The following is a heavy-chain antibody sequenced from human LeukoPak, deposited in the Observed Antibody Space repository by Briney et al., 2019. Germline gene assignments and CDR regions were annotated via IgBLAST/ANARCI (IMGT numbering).Heavy chain of an antibody. D-gene: IGHD2-8*01. CDR2: IHYSGST. CDR3: ARQAHCTSDLCYPFDY. CDR1: GGSISGYY. J-gene: IGHJ4*02. Sequence: SETLSLTCTVSGGSISGYYWSWIRQPPGKGLEWIGYIHYSGSTHYNPSLKSRVTISADTTKNQFSLKLSSVTAADTAVYYCARQAHCTSDLCYPFDYWGQGTLVTVSS. V-gene: IGHV4-59*08.